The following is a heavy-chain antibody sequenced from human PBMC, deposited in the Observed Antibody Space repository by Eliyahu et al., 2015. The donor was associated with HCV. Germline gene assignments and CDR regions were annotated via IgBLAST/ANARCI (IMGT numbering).Heavy chain of an antibody. CDR3: ASGGGGIAVAGTGGWFDP. J-gene: IGHJ5*02. Sequence: QVQLQESGPGLVKPSETLSLTCTVSGXAXXSYYWGWIRQPRGKGLEGIAYIHYSGSTNYNPSLKXRVTISVDTSKNQFSLKLSSVTAADTAVYYCASGGGGIAVAGTGGWFDPWGQGTLVTVSS. CDR2: IHYSGST. CDR1: GXAXXSYY. D-gene: IGHD6-19*01. V-gene: IGHV4-59*01.